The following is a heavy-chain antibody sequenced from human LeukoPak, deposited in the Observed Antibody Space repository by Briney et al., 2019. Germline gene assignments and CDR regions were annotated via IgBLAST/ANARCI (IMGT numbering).Heavy chain of an antibody. CDR2: IYSSGST. D-gene: IGHD3-10*01. CDR3: ARAYYYGSGSYGLDY. J-gene: IGHJ4*02. V-gene: IGHV4-59*01. Sequence: SETLSLTCTVSGGSISSYYWSWIRQPAGKGLEWIGYIYSSGSTNYNPSLKSRVTISVDTSKNQFSLKLTSVTAADTAVYYCARAYYYGSGSYGLDYWGQGTLVTVSS. CDR1: GGSISSYY.